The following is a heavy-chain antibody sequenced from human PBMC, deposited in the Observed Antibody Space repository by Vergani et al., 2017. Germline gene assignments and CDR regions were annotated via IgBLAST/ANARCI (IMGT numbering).Heavy chain of an antibody. Sequence: QVQLVQSGAEVKKPGSSVKVSCKASGGTFSSYAISWVRQAPGQGLEWMGGIIPIFGTANYAQTFQGRVTITADESTSTAYMELSSLRSEDTAVYYCAIGADIGVVPAAFYCYYYYMDVWGKGTTVTVSS. V-gene: IGHV1-69*01. CDR2: IIPIFGTA. CDR1: GGTFSSYA. D-gene: IGHD2-2*01. J-gene: IGHJ6*03. CDR3: AIGADIGVVPAAFYCYYYYMDV.